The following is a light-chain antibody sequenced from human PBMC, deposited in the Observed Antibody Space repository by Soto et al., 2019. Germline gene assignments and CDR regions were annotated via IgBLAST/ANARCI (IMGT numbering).Light chain of an antibody. CDR1: DSNIGARYH. Sequence: QAVVTQPPSVSGAPGQRVTISCTGSDSNIGARYHVHWYQQLPGKAPRLIIYGNSNRPSGVPDRFSGSKSGTSASLAITGLQAEDEADYYCQSYDSSLSGWVFGGGTKLTVL. J-gene: IGLJ3*02. V-gene: IGLV1-40*01. CDR3: QSYDSSLSGWV. CDR2: GNS.